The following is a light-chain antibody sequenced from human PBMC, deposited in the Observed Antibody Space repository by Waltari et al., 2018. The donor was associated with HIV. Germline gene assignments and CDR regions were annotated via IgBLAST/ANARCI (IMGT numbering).Light chain of an antibody. CDR3: MQALQTPLIT. J-gene: IGKJ5*01. CDR2: LGS. Sequence: DIVMTQSPLSLHVTPGEPASISCRSSQSLLNSNGFNYLDWYLQKPGQSPRLLIYLGSDRAPGVPDRFSGSGSGTDFTLKISRVEAEDVGVYYCMQALQTPLITFGQGTRLEIK. CDR1: QSLLNSNGFNY. V-gene: IGKV2-28*01.